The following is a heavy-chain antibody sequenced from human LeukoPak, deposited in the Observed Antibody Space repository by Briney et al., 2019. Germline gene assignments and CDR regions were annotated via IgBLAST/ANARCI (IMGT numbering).Heavy chain of an antibody. Sequence: SETLSLTCAVSGGSISSNSYYWGWIRQPPGKGLEWIGSIYYSGSTYYNPSLKSRVTISVDTSKNQFSLKLSSVTAADTAVYYCAREPLYFDPRAFDIWGQGTMVTVSS. V-gene: IGHV4-39*02. J-gene: IGHJ3*02. CDR1: GGSISSNSYY. CDR3: AREPLYFDPRAFDI. D-gene: IGHD3-9*01. CDR2: IYYSGST.